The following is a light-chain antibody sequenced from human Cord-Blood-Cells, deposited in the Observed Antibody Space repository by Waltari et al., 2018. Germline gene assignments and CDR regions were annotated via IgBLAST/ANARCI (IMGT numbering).Light chain of an antibody. CDR3: QQYYSYPYS. Sequence: AIRMTQSPSSFSASTGARVTITCRASQGISSYLALYQQKPGKAPKLLIYAASTLQSGVPSRFSGSGSGTDFTLTISCLQSEDFATYYCQQYYSYPYSFGQGTKLEIK. CDR1: QGISSY. CDR2: AAS. J-gene: IGKJ2*03. V-gene: IGKV1-8*01.